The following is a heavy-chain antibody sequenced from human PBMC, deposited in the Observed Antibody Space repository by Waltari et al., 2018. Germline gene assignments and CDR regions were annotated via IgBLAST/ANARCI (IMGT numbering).Heavy chain of an antibody. CDR1: GFTFSAYA. CDR2: ISRSTRTT. CDR3: AKGYYESGSFWAEFDS. Sequence: EVHLVESGGGLVQPGGSLRLSCAATGFTFSAYAMTWVRQAPGKGLEWVSAISRSTRTTFYADSVKGRFTLSEDSSKNTLYLQINSLRAEDTAMYYCAKGYYESGSFWAEFDSWGQGILVTVSS. V-gene: IGHV3-23*04. D-gene: IGHD3-10*01. J-gene: IGHJ4*02.